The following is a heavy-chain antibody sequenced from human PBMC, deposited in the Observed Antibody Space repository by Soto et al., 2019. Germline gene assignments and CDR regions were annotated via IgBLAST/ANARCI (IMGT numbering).Heavy chain of an antibody. CDR3: ARLGSPMTTYWYFDL. Sequence: SETLSLTCAVSGGSISSGGYSWSWIRQPPGKGLEWIGYIYHSGSTYYNPSLKSRVTISVDRSKNQFSLKLSSVTAADTAVYYCARLGSPMTTYWYFDLWGRGTLVTVSS. V-gene: IGHV4-30-2*01. CDR1: GGSISSGGYS. D-gene: IGHD4-17*01. CDR2: IYHSGST. J-gene: IGHJ2*01.